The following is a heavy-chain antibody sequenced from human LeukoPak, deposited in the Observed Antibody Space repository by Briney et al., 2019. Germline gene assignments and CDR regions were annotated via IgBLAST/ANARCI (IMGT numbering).Heavy chain of an antibody. Sequence: SETLSLTCTVSGGSISSYYWSWIRQPPGKGLERIGYIYNSGSTNYNPSLKSRVTISVDTSRNQFSLKLSSVTAADTAVYYCARGRLGGSGSYYNVLDYWGQGTLVTVSS. V-gene: IGHV4-59*01. J-gene: IGHJ4*02. CDR3: ARGRLGGSGSYYNVLDY. CDR1: GGSISSYY. D-gene: IGHD3-10*01. CDR2: IYNSGST.